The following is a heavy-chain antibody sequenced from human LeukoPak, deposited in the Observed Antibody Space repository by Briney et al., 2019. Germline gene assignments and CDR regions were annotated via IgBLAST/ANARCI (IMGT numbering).Heavy chain of an antibody. V-gene: IGHV6-1*01. Sequence: SQTLSLTCAISGDSVSSNSAAWHWIRQSPSRGLEWLGRTYYRSKWYNDYAVSVKSRITINPDTSKNQFSLKLSSVTAADTAVYYCAGGDALDVPFDYWGQGTLVTVSS. CDR2: TYYRSKWYN. D-gene: IGHD3-9*01. CDR3: AGGDALDVPFDY. J-gene: IGHJ4*02. CDR1: GDSVSSNSAA.